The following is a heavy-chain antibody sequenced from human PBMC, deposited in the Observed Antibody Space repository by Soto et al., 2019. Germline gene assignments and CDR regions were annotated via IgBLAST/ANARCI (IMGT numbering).Heavy chain of an antibody. D-gene: IGHD1-26*01. Sequence: PGGSLRLSCAASGFTFSSYAMSWVRQAPGKGLEWVSAISGSGGSTYYADSVEGRFTISRDNSKNTLYLQMNSLRAEDTAVYYCAKALVGATTNYYGMDVWGQGTTVTVSS. CDR1: GFTFSSYA. J-gene: IGHJ6*02. CDR3: AKALVGATTNYYGMDV. CDR2: ISGSGGST. V-gene: IGHV3-23*01.